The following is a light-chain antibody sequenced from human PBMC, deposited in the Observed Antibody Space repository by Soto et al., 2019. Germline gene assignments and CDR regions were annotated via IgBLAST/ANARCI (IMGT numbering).Light chain of an antibody. CDR1: SSDVGGYNY. V-gene: IGLV2-11*01. CDR2: DVS. Sequence: QSALTQPRSVSGSPGQSVTISCTGTSSDVGGYNYVSWYQQHPGKASKLMIYDVSKRPSGVPDRFSGSKSGNTASQTISGLQAEDEADYYCCSYAGSYTHVFGTGTKLTVL. CDR3: CSYAGSYTHV. J-gene: IGLJ1*01.